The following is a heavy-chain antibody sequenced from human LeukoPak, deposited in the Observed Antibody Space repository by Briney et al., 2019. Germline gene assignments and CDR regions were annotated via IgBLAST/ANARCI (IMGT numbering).Heavy chain of an antibody. V-gene: IGHV1-2*02. CDR2: INPNSGGT. CDR1: GYTFTGYY. D-gene: IGHD3-22*01. CDR3: ARVPMTNYYDSSGQDY. Sequence: GASVKVSCKASGYTFTGYYMHWVRQAPGQGLEWMGWINPNSGGTNYAQKFQGRVTMTRDTSISTAYMELSRLRSDDTAVYYCARVPMTNYYDSSGQDYWGQGTLVTVSS. J-gene: IGHJ4*02.